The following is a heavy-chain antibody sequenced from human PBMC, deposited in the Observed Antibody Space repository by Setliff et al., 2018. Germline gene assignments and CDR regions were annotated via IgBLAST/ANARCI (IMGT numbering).Heavy chain of an antibody. CDR2: ISHGVST. V-gene: IGHV4-30-4*01. Sequence: SETLSLTCTVSGASVTSFDYYWSWIRQPPGKGLEYIGHISHGVSTSYSPSLKSRLSISADTSKNQFSLKLTSVTAADTAVYYCARTHCTTTSCFYFHYWGQGTVVTVYS. CDR3: ARTHCTTTSCFYFHY. D-gene: IGHD2-2*01. CDR1: GASVTSFDYY. J-gene: IGHJ4*02.